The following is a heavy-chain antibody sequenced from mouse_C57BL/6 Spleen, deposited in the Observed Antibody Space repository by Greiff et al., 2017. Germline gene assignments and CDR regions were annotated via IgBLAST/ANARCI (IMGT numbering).Heavy chain of an antibody. D-gene: IGHD1-1*01. CDR3: ASSTVVASDYWYFDV. J-gene: IGHJ1*03. V-gene: IGHV3-8*01. CDR1: GYSITSDY. CDR2: ISYSGST. Sequence: VQLKQSGPGLAKPSQTLSLTCSVTGYSITSDYWNWIRKFPGNKLEYMGYISYSGSTYYNPSLKSRISITRDTSKNQYYLQLNSVTTEDTATYYCASSTVVASDYWYFDVWGTGTTVTVSS.